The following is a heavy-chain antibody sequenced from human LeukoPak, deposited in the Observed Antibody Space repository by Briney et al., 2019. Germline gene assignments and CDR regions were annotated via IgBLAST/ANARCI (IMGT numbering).Heavy chain of an antibody. Sequence: GGSLRFSCAASGFTFSSYAMSGVRQAPGKGLEWVSAISGSGGSTYYADSAKGRFTISRDNSKNTLYLQMNSLRAEDTAVYYCAKCHYYDSSGYFNVEQNFDYWGQGTLVTVSS. CDR3: AKCHYYDSSGYFNVEQNFDY. CDR2: ISGSGGST. V-gene: IGHV3-23*01. J-gene: IGHJ4*02. D-gene: IGHD3-22*01. CDR1: GFTFSSYA.